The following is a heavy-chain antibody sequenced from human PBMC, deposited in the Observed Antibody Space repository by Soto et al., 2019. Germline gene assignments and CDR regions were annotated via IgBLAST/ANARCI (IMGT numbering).Heavy chain of an antibody. CDR2: ISDYNGNT. Sequence: ASVKVSCKASGYTFSNYGLSWVRQAPGQGLEWMGWISDYNGNTHYAQKFQXRVTMTTDTSTSTAYMELRSLRSDDTAVYYCAREGGVCRTPVDVWGQGTTVTVSS. CDR3: AREGGVCRTPVDV. V-gene: IGHV1-18*01. CDR1: GYTFSNYG. D-gene: IGHD3-16*01. J-gene: IGHJ6*02.